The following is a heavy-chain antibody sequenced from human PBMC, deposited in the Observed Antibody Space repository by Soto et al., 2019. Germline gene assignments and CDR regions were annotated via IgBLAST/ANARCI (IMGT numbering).Heavy chain of an antibody. CDR2: IYYSGST. CDR1: GGSISSYY. V-gene: IGHV4-59*08. J-gene: IGHJ6*03. CDR3: ARRIPHCSGGSCYSSAYYYYYMDV. Sequence: PSETLSLTCPVSGGSISSYYWSWIRQPPGKGLEWIGYIYYSGSTNYNPSLKSRVTISVDTSKNQFSLKLSSVTAADTAVYYCARRIPHCSGGSCYSSAYYYYYMDVWGKGTTVTVSS. D-gene: IGHD2-15*01.